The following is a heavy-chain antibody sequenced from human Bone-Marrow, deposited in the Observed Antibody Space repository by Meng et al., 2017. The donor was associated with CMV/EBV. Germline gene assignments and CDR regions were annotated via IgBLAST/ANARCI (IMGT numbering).Heavy chain of an antibody. CDR1: GYTFTSYG. CDR2: ISAYNGNT. D-gene: IGHD6-6*01. V-gene: IGHV1-18*01. J-gene: IGHJ5*02. Sequence: ASVKVSCKASGYTFTSYGISWVRQAPGQGLEWMGWISAYNGNTNYAQKLQGRVTMTTDTSTRTAYMELRSLRSDDTAVYYCARDLAARLPGDNWFDPWGQGTLVTVSS. CDR3: ARDLAARLPGDNWFDP.